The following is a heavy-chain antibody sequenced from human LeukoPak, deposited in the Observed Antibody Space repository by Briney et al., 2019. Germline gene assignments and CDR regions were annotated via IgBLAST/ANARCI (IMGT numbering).Heavy chain of an antibody. J-gene: IGHJ3*02. V-gene: IGHV4-34*01. CDR2: INHSGST. D-gene: IGHD2-15*01. CDR3: ASLPYCSGGSCTPRGAFDI. CDR1: GGSFSGYY. Sequence: PSETLSLTCAVYGGSFSGYYWSWIRQPPGKGLEWIGEINHSGSTNYNPSLKSRVTISVDTSKNQFSLKLSSVTAADTAVYYCASLPYCSGGSCTPRGAFDIWGQGTMVTVSS.